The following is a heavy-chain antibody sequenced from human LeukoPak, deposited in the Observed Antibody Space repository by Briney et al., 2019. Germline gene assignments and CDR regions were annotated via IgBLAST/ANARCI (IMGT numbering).Heavy chain of an antibody. J-gene: IGHJ4*02. CDR3: ARAQTYGDSRLLLDF. Sequence: GGSLRLSCAASGFTFGNYGMSWVRQAPGKGLEWVSGINWNGGSTGYADSVEGRFTISRDNAKNSQYLQMNSLRVEDTALYYCARAQTYGDSRLLLDFWGQGTLVTVSS. V-gene: IGHV3-20*04. CDR1: GFTFGNYG. CDR2: INWNGGST. D-gene: IGHD4-17*01.